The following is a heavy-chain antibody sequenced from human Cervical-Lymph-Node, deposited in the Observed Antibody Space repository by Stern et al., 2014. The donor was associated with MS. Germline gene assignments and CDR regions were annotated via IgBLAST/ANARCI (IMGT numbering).Heavy chain of an antibody. J-gene: IGHJ6*02. V-gene: IGHV4-4*02. Sequence: QVQLQESGPGLVKASGTLSLTCVVSGGSISDNNWWSWVRQSPGKGLEWIGKIYHSGSIDYNPSLLSRVTISLDNSKNHFSLELSSVTAADTALYYCARDRGFCSGGTCYARPVWGHNYYGMDVWGQGTTVTVSS. D-gene: IGHD2-15*01. CDR2: IYHSGSI. CDR3: ARDRGFCSGGTCYARPVWGHNYYGMDV. CDR1: GGSISDNNW.